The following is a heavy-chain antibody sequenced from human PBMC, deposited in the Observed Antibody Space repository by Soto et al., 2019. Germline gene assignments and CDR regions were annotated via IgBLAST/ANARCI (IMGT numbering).Heavy chain of an antibody. CDR3: AKARCSTTNCYVPDY. D-gene: IGHD2-2*01. CDR2: ISGSGGSP. J-gene: IGHJ4*02. CDR1: GFTFSTYT. Sequence: LRLSCAASGFTFSTYTMSWVRQAPGKGLEWVSAISGSGGSPSYADSVQGRFTISRDNPKNTLYLQMNSLRVEDTAMYYCAKARCSTTNCYVPDYWGQGTLVPVSS. V-gene: IGHV3-23*01.